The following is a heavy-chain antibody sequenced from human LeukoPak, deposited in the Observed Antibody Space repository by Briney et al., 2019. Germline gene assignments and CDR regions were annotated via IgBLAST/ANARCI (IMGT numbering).Heavy chain of an antibody. CDR2: INHSGST. CDR1: GFTFSNAW. Sequence: GSLRLSCAASGFTFSNAWMSWIRQPPGKGLEWIGEINHSGSTNYNPSLKSRVTISVDTSKNQFSLKLSSVTAADTAVYYCARDFREGLLDYWGQGTLVTVSS. D-gene: IGHD3-10*01. J-gene: IGHJ4*02. V-gene: IGHV4-34*01. CDR3: ARDFREGLLDY.